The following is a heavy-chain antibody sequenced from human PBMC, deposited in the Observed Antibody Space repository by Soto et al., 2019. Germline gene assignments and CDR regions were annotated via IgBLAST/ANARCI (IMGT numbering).Heavy chain of an antibody. V-gene: IGHV4-39*01. J-gene: IGHJ6*02. CDR3: ASFSSGWDYYGMDV. D-gene: IGHD6-19*01. CDR1: GGSISSSSYY. Sequence: SETLSLTCTVSGGSISSSSYYWGWIRQPPGKGLGWIGSIYYSGSTYYNPSLKSRVTISVDTSKNQFSLKLSSVTAADTAVYYCASFSSGWDYYGMDVWGQGTTVTVSS. CDR2: IYYSGST.